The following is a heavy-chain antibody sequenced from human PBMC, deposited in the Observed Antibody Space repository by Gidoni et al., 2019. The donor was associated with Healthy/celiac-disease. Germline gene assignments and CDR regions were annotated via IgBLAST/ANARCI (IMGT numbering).Heavy chain of an antibody. Sequence: EVQLVESGGGLVQPGGSLRLSCAASGFTFSRYWMSWVRQAPGKGLEWVANIKQDGSEKYYVDSVKGRFTISRDNAKNSLYLQMNSLRSEDTAVYYCARGIFGVAKMGKYYFDYWGQGTLVTVSS. CDR2: IKQDGSEK. J-gene: IGHJ4*02. CDR3: ARGIFGVAKMGKYYFDY. D-gene: IGHD3-3*01. V-gene: IGHV3-7*01. CDR1: GFTFSRYW.